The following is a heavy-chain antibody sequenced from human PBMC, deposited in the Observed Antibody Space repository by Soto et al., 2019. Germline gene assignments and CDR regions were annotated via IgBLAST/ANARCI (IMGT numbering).Heavy chain of an antibody. J-gene: IGHJ5*02. Sequence: GGSLRLSCAASGFTFDDYAMHWVRQAPGKGLEWVSGISWNSGSIGYADSVKGRFTISRDNAKNSLYLQMNSLRAEDTALYYCAKGSLEWLLYNWFDPWGQGTLVTVSS. CDR3: AKGSLEWLLYNWFDP. CDR2: ISWNSGSI. D-gene: IGHD3-3*01. V-gene: IGHV3-9*01. CDR1: GFTFDDYA.